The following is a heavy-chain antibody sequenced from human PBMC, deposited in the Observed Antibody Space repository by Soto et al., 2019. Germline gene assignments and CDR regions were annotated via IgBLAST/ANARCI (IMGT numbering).Heavy chain of an antibody. J-gene: IGHJ6*02. Sequence: GGSLRLSCAGSGFTFGSYAMTWVRRAPGKGLDWVSSISGSGDTTYYADSVRGRFIISTDNSKNTLCLQMNSLRAEDTAVYYCARSDDSSGYYYVGYYGMDVWGQGTTVTVSS. CDR2: ISGSGDTT. V-gene: IGHV3-23*01. CDR3: ARSDDSSGYYYVGYYGMDV. D-gene: IGHD3-22*01. CDR1: GFTFGSYA.